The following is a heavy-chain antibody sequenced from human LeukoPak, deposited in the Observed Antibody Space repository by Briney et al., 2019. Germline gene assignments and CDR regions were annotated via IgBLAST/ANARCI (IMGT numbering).Heavy chain of an antibody. J-gene: IGHJ4*02. CDR1: RITFRDYG. Sequence: TGGSLRLSCTASRITFRDYGMSWVRQAPGKGLEWVGFSRTKAYGGTTEYAASVKGRFTISRDDSNNIACLQMNSLKTEDTAVYYCSVYYDSSGYLDYWGQGTLVTVSP. CDR3: SVYYDSSGYLDY. V-gene: IGHV3-49*04. CDR2: SRTKAYGGTT. D-gene: IGHD3-22*01.